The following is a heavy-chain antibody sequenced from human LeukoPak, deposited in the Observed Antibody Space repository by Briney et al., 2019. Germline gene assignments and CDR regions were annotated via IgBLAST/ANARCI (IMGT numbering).Heavy chain of an antibody. CDR2: ISRSSSFI. CDR1: GFTFSSYS. V-gene: IGHV3-21*01. Sequence: GGSLRLSCAASGFTFSSYSMNWVRQAPGKGLEWVSSISRSSSFIYYADSVKGRFTISRDNAKNSLYLQMNSLRAEDTAVYYCARPGAGGTSYNYYYYGMDVWGQGTAVTVSS. CDR3: ARPGAGGTSYNYYYYGMDV. J-gene: IGHJ6*02. D-gene: IGHD3-16*01.